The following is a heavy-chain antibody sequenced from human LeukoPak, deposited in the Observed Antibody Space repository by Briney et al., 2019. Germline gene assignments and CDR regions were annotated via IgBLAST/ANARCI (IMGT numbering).Heavy chain of an antibody. V-gene: IGHV4-38-2*02. J-gene: IGHJ4*02. CDR2: IYYSGST. Sequence: SETLSLTCTVSGYSISSGYYWGWIRQPPGKGLEWIGSIYYSGSTYYNPSLKSRVTISVDTSKNQFSLKLSSVTAADTAVYYCARGAYCSSINCYGFDYWGQGTQVTASS. CDR3: ARGAYCSSINCYGFDY. D-gene: IGHD2-2*01. CDR1: GYSISSGYY.